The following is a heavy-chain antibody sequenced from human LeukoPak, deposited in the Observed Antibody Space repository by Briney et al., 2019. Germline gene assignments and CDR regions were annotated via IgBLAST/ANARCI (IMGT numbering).Heavy chain of an antibody. D-gene: IGHD6-19*01. CDR3: AREVTGYSSGWHLNWFDP. CDR2: INAGNGNT. CDR1: GYTFTSYA. V-gene: IGHV1-3*01. Sequence: ASVKVSCKASGYTFTSYAMHWVRQAPGQGLEWMGWINAGNGNTKYSQKFQGRVTITRDTSASTAYMELSSLRSEDTAVYYCAREVTGYSSGWHLNWFDPWGQGTLVTVSS. J-gene: IGHJ5*02.